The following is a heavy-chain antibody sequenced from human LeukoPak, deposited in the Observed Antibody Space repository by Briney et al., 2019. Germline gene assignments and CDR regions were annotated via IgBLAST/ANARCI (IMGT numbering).Heavy chain of an antibody. V-gene: IGHV4-39*01. J-gene: IGHJ6*03. CDR1: GGSISSSSYY. Sequence: SQTLSHTCTVSGGSISSSSYYWGWIRQPPGKGLEWIGSIYYSGSTYYNPSLKSRVTISVDTSKNQFSLKLSSVTAADTAVYYCARQEGGYYGSGSYYPDYYYYMDLWGKGTTVTVSS. D-gene: IGHD3-10*01. CDR3: ARQEGGYYGSGSYYPDYYYYMDL. CDR2: IYYSGST.